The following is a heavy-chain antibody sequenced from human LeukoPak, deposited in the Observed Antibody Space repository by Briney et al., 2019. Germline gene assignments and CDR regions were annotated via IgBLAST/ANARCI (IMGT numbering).Heavy chain of an antibody. V-gene: IGHV1-69*06. CDR2: IIPIFGTA. Sequence: ASVKVSCKASGGTFSSYAISWVRQAPGQGLEWMGGIIPIFGTANYAQKFQGRVTITADKSTSTAYMELRSVRSDDTAVYYCAIRATVAGWGFDYWGQGTLVTVSS. CDR1: GGTFSSYA. J-gene: IGHJ4*02. D-gene: IGHD6-19*01. CDR3: AIRATVAGWGFDY.